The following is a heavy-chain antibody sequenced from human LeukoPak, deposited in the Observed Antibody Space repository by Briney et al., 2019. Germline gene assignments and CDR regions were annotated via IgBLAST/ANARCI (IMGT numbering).Heavy chain of an antibody. CDR3: AAYSYGYSPTSGYYYYYGMDV. CDR2: IYYSGST. J-gene: IGHJ6*02. Sequence: PSETLSLTCTVSGGSISSYYWSWIRQPPGKGLEWIGYIYYSGSTNYNPSLKSRVTISVDTSKNQFSLKLSSVTAADTAVYYCAAYSYGYSPTSGYYYYYGMDVWGQGTTVTVSS. D-gene: IGHD5-18*01. CDR1: GGSISSYY. V-gene: IGHV4-59*08.